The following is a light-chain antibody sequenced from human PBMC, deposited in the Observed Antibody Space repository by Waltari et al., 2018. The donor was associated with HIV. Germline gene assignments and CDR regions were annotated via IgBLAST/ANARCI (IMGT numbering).Light chain of an antibody. CDR2: SNN. V-gene: IGLV1-44*01. CDR1: SSNIGRNT. J-gene: IGLJ3*02. CDR3: ATWDDNLNGWV. Sequence: QSVLTQQPSASGTPGQRVTISCSGASSNIGRNTVNCYQQLPGTAPQLLIYSNNQRPSGVPDRFSGSKSGTSASLAISGLQSEDEADYYCATWDDNLNGWVFGGGTKLTVL.